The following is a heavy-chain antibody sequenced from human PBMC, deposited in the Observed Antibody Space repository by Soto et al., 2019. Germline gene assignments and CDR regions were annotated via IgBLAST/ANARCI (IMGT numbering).Heavy chain of an antibody. D-gene: IGHD2-2*01. CDR3: ARLVSYCSGTSCYDHYCYGLDI. Sequence: WETLSLTCSVSGGSISSSSYYWGWIRQPPGKGLEWIGGIYYAGSTYHNPSLKSRVTISVDTSRNEFSLKVTSVTASDTAVYYCARLVSYCSGTSCYDHYCYGLDIWGQGTTVTVSS. V-gene: IGHV4-39*01. J-gene: IGHJ6*02. CDR1: GGSISSSSYY. CDR2: IYYAGST.